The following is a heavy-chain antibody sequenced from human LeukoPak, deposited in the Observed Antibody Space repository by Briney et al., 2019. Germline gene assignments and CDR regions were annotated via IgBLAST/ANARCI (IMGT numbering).Heavy chain of an antibody. CDR2: ISGSGGST. CDR3: AKDQKHYYYYYGMDV. CDR1: GFTFSSYA. V-gene: IGHV3-23*01. Sequence: GGSLRLSCAASGFTFSSYAMSWVRQAPGKGLEWVSAISGSGGSTYYADSVKGRFTISRDNSKNTLYLQMNSLRAEDTAVYYCAKDQKHYYYYYGMDVWGQGTTVTVSS. J-gene: IGHJ6*02.